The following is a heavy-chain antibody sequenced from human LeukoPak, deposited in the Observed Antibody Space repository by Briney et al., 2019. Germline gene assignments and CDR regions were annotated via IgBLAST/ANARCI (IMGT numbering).Heavy chain of an antibody. CDR1: GGSISSSSYY. CDR2: IYYSGST. J-gene: IGHJ4*02. CDR3: ARGDSVLLWFGELLIEGFDY. D-gene: IGHD3-10*01. V-gene: IGHV4-39*07. Sequence: SETLSLTCTVSGGSISSSSYYWGWIRQPPGKGLEWIGGIYYSGSTYYNPSLKSRVTISVDTSKNQFSLKLSSVTAADTAVYYCARGDSVLLWFGELLIEGFDYWGQGTLVTVSS.